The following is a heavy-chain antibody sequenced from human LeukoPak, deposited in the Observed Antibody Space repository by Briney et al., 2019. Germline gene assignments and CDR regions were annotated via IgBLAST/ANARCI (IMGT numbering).Heavy chain of an antibody. V-gene: IGHV1-8*03. CDR2: MNPNSGNT. CDR3: ARVGGMVRGVILRY. D-gene: IGHD3-10*01. J-gene: IGHJ4*02. Sequence: ASVKVSCKASGYTFTSYDINWVRQATGQGLEWMGWMNPNSGNTGYAQKFQGGVTITRNTSISTAYMELSSLRSENTAVYYRARVGGMVRGVILRYWGQGTLVTVSS. CDR1: GYTFTSYD.